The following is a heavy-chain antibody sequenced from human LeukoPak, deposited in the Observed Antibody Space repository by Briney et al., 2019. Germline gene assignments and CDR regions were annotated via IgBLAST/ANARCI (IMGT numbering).Heavy chain of an antibody. CDR2: ISSTGNNI. CDR1: EFTFSSYE. V-gene: IGHV3-48*03. J-gene: IGHJ3*02. D-gene: IGHD6-13*01. Sequence: GGSLRLSCAASEFTFSSYEMNWVRQAPGKGLEWVSYISSTGNNIYYADSVKGRFTISRDNARNSLYLQMNSLRAEDTAVYYCARGRRGYTTSWYNAFDIWGQGTMVTVSS. CDR3: ARGRRGYTTSWYNAFDI.